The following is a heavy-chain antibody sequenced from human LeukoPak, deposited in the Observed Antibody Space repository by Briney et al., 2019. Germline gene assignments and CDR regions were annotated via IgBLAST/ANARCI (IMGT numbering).Heavy chain of an antibody. J-gene: IGHJ5*02. V-gene: IGHV4-39*01. D-gene: IGHD2-2*02. Sequence: SETQSLTCTVSGGSISSSSYYWGWIRHPPGKGLEWIGSFYYSGSTYYNPSLKSRVTISVDTSKNQFSLKLNSVTAADTAVYYCARRIGYCSSTSCYKWFDPWGQGSLVSVFS. CDR3: ARRIGYCSSTSCYKWFDP. CDR2: FYYSGST. CDR1: GGSISSSSYY.